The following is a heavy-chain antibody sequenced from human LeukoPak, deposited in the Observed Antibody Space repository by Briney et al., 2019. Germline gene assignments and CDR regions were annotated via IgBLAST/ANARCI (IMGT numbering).Heavy chain of an antibody. CDR3: ARGRYSGGFWFDP. CDR2: IYHSGST. Sequence: SETLSLTRAVSGYSISSGYYRGWIRQPPGKGLEWIGSIYHSGSTYYNPSLKSRVTISVDTSKNQFSLKLSSVTAADTAVYYCARGRYSGGFWFDPWGQGTLVTVSS. CDR1: GYSISSGYY. J-gene: IGHJ5*02. D-gene: IGHD6-19*01. V-gene: IGHV4-38-2*01.